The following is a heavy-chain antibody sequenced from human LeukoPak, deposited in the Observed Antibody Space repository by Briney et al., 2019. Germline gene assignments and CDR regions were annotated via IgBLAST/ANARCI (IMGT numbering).Heavy chain of an antibody. CDR1: GGSISSGSYY. Sequence: PSQTLSLTCTVSGGSISSGSYYWSWIRQPAGKGLEWIGRIYTSGSTNYNPSLKSRVTISVDTSKNQFSLKLSSGTAADTAVYYCAGRSGINWFDPWGKGTLVTVSS. V-gene: IGHV4-61*02. CDR3: AGRSGINWFDP. CDR2: IYTSGST. J-gene: IGHJ5*02. D-gene: IGHD3-3*01.